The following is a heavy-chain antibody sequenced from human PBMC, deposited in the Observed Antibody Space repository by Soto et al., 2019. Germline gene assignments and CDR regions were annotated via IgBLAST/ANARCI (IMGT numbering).Heavy chain of an antibody. CDR3: DIYASSGSRGFQH. D-gene: IGHD3-22*01. Sequence: QVQLQESGPGLVKPSQTLSLTCTVSGGSISSGAYYWSWIRQHPGKGLEWIGYIYYSGSTYYNPSLKSRFTISVDTSKNQFSLKLSSVTAADTAVYYCDIYASSGSRGFQHWGQGTLVTVSS. J-gene: IGHJ1*01. CDR2: IYYSGST. V-gene: IGHV4-31*03. CDR1: GGSISSGAYY.